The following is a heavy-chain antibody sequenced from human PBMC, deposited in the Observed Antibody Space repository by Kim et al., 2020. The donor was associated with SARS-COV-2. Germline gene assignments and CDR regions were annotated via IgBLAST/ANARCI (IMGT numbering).Heavy chain of an antibody. CDR2: ISYDGSNK. J-gene: IGHJ4*02. V-gene: IGHV3-30*18. Sequence: GGSLRLSCAASGFTFSSYGMHWVRQAPGKGLEWVAVISYDGSNKYYADSVKGRFTISRDNSKNTLYLQMNSLRAEDTAVYYCAKEPVRITMLQYYFDYWGQGTLVTVSS. CDR3: AKEPVRITMLQYYFDY. CDR1: GFTFSSYG. D-gene: IGHD3-10*01.